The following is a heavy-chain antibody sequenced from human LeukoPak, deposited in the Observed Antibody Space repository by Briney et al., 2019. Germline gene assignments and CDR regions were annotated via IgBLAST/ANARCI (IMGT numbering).Heavy chain of an antibody. V-gene: IGHV3-30*14. CDR2: ISYDGSNK. Sequence: GGSLRLSCAASGFTFSSYAMHWVRQAPGKGLEWVAVISYDGSNKYYADSVKGRFTISRDNSKNTLYLQMSSLRAEDTAVYYCVTGRAAIDYWGQGTLVTVSS. CDR3: VTGRAAIDY. J-gene: IGHJ4*02. CDR1: GFTFSSYA. D-gene: IGHD6-25*01.